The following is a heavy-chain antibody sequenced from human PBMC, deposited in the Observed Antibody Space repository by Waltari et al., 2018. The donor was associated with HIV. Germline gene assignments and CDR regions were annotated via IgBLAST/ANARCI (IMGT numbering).Heavy chain of an antibody. V-gene: IGHV4-59*01. Sequence: QVQLQESGPGLVKPSETLSLTCTVSGGSLSSYYWSWIRQPPGKGLEWIGYIYYSGSTNYNPSLKSRVTISVDTSKNQFSLKLSSVTAADTAVYYCARDRSARGDVDYWGQGTLVTVSS. CDR3: ARDRSARGDVDY. J-gene: IGHJ4*02. CDR1: GGSLSSYY. D-gene: IGHD3-10*01. CDR2: IYYSGST.